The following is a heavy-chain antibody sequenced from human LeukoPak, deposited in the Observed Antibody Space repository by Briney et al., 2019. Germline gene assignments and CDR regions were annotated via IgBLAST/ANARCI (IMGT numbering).Heavy chain of an antibody. J-gene: IGHJ4*02. CDR2: INHSGST. D-gene: IGHD3-10*01. V-gene: IGHV4-34*01. CDR3: ARGGPTPRGG. Sequence: SETLSLTCAVYGGSFRGYYWSWIRQPPGKGLEWIGEINHSGSTNYNPSLKSRVTISVDTSKNQFSLKLSSVTAADTAVYYCARGGPTPRGGWGQGTLVTVSS. CDR1: GGSFRGYY.